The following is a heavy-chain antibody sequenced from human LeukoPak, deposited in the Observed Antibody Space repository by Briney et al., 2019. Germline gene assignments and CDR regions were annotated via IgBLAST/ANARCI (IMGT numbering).Heavy chain of an antibody. V-gene: IGHV5-51*01. CDR1: GYSFTIYW. J-gene: IGHJ3*02. CDR3: ARPGAFDI. CDR2: IYPGDSDT. Sequence: GESLKISCKGSGYSFTIYWIGWVRQMPGKGLEWMGIIYPGDSDTRYSPSFQDQVTILADKSITTAYLQWSSLKASDTAMYYCARPGAFDIWGQGTMVTVSS.